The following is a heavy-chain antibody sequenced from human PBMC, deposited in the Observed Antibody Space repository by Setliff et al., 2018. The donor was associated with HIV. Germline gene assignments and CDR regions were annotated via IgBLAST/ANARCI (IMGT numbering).Heavy chain of an antibody. CDR3: ARPRRPYSGSYYDGFDI. D-gene: IGHD1-26*01. V-gene: IGHV5-51*01. J-gene: IGHJ3*02. CDR1: GYTFTNYW. Sequence: GESLKISCKGSGYTFTNYWIGWVRQMPGKGLECMGIIYPGDSDTRYSPSFQGQVTISADKSISTAYLQWSSLKASDTAMFYCARPRRPYSGSYYDGFDIGGQGTMVTVSS. CDR2: IYPGDSDT.